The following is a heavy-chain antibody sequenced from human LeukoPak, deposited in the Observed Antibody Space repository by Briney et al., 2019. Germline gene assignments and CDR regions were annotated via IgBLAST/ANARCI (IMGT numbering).Heavy chain of an antibody. J-gene: IGHJ4*02. CDR2: LSGSGGST. V-gene: IGHV3-23*01. CDR3: AKRGVVIRVILVGFHKEAYYFDS. CDR1: GITLSNYG. D-gene: IGHD3-22*01. Sequence: GGSLRLSCAVSGITLSNYGMTWVRQAPGKGLEWVAGLSGSGGSTNYADSVRGRFTISRDNAKNTLYLQMNSLRAEDTAVYFCAKRGVVIRVILVGFHKEAYYFDSWGQGVLVTVSS.